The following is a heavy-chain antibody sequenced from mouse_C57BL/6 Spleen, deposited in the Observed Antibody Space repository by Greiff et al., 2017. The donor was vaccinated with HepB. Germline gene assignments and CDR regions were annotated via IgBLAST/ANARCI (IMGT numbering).Heavy chain of an antibody. CDR3: ARDGYGSSYVPFAY. CDR2: INYDGSST. J-gene: IGHJ3*01. D-gene: IGHD1-1*01. V-gene: IGHV5-16*01. CDR1: GFTFSDYY. Sequence: EVKLMESEGGLVQPGSSMKLSCTASGFTFSDYYMAWVRQVPEKGLEWVANINYDGSSTYYLDSLKSRFIISRDNAKNILYLQMSSLKSEDTATYYCARDGYGSSYVPFAYWGQGTLVTVSA.